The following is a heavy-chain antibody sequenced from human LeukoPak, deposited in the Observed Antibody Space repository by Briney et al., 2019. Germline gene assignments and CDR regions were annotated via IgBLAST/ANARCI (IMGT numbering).Heavy chain of an antibody. J-gene: IGHJ5*02. V-gene: IGHV1-69*05. CDR3: ARCPIVVVPAAIGGGFQDWFDP. CDR1: GGTFSSYA. Sequence: SVKVSCKASGGTFSSYAISWVRQAPGQGLEWMGGIIPIFGTANYAQKFQGRVTITTDESTSTAYMELSSLRSEDTAVYYCARCPIVVVPAAIGGGFQDWFDPWGQGTLVTVSS. D-gene: IGHD2-2*01. CDR2: IIPIFGTA.